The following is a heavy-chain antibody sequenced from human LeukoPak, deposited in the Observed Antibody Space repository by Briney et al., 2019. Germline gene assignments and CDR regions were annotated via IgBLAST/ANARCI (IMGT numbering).Heavy chain of an antibody. CDR3: AKPLRETGTTGIDY. Sequence: PGGSLRLSCAASGFTFSSYAMSWVRQAPGKGLEWVAVISYDGSNKYYADSVKGRFTISRDNSKNTLYLQMNSLRAEDTAVYYCAKPLRETGTTGIDYWGQGTLFTVSS. V-gene: IGHV3-30*18. CDR2: ISYDGSNK. J-gene: IGHJ4*02. CDR1: GFTFSSYA. D-gene: IGHD4-17*01.